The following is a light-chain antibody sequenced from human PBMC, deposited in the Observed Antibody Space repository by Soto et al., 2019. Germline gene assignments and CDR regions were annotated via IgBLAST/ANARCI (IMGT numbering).Light chain of an antibody. CDR2: GAS. CDR1: QSVSSN. V-gene: IGKV3-15*01. CDR3: QQYNNWPFT. Sequence: EIVMTHSPATLSVSPGERATLSCRASQSVSSNLAWYQQKPGQAPRLLIYGASTRATGIPARFSGSGSGTEFTLTISSLQSEDFALYYCQQYNNWPFTFGPGTKVDIK. J-gene: IGKJ3*01.